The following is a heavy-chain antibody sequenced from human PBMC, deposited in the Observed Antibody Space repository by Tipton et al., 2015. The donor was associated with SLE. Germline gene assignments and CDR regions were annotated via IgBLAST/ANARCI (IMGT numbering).Heavy chain of an antibody. J-gene: IGHJ6*03. CDR1: GLSFSTYD. CDR3: VRAPAPESTSSSSSYFDV. Sequence: SLRLSCVASGLSFSTYDMNWVRQAPGKGLEWVSTVSTGGGVTYYADSLRGRFAISRDNSRNTLFLQMNSLRPEDTAIYYCVRAPAPESTSSSSSYFDVWGNGTTVTVSS. V-gene: IGHV3-23*01. D-gene: IGHD6-6*01. CDR2: VSTGGGVT.